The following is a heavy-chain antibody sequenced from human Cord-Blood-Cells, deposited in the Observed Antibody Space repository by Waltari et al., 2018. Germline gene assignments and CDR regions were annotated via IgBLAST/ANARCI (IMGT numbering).Heavy chain of an antibody. V-gene: IGHV4-34*01. CDR3: ARDGLRYNYYYYYGMDV. J-gene: IGHJ6*02. D-gene: IGHD3-9*01. Sequence: QVQLQQWGAGLLKPSETLSLTCAVYGGSFSGYYWSWIRQPPGKGLEWIGEINHSGSPNYNPSLKSRVTISVDTSKNQFSLKLSSVTAADTAVYYCARDGLRYNYYYYYGMDVWGQGTTVTVSS. CDR1: GGSFSGYY. CDR2: INHSGSP.